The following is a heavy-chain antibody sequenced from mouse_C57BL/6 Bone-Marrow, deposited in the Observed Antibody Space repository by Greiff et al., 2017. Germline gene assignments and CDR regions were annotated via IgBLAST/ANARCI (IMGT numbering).Heavy chain of an antibody. D-gene: IGHD1-3*01. Sequence: EVQLQQSGAELVRPGASVKLSCTASGFNIKDDYMHWVKQRPEQGLEWIGWIDPENGDTEYASKFQGKATITADTSSNTAYLQLSSLTSEDTAVYYCTTEWYLDYWGQGTTLTVSS. V-gene: IGHV14-4*01. CDR2: IDPENGDT. CDR3: TTEWYLDY. CDR1: GFNIKDDY. J-gene: IGHJ2*01.